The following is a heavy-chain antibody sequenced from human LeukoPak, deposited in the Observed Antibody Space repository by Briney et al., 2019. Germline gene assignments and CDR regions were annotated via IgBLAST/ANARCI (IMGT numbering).Heavy chain of an antibody. CDR3: ARDPPREQWLSLGYFQH. CDR1: GYTFTGYY. CDR2: INPNSGGT. J-gene: IGHJ1*01. V-gene: IGHV1-2*02. D-gene: IGHD6-19*01. Sequence: GASVKVSCKASGYTFTGYYMHWVRQAPGQGLEWMGWINPNSGGTNYAQKFQGRVTMTRDTSISTAYMELSRLRSDDTAVYYCARDPPREQWLSLGYFQHWGQGTLVTVSS.